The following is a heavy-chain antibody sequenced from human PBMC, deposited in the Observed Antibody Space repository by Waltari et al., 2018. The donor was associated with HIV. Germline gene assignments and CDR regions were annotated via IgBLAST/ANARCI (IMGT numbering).Heavy chain of an antibody. CDR2: SSDRGSTT. CDR3: AKPRMEYAIRDFFFGLDV. CDR1: GFTFPTYP. Sequence: VDLLESGGGLVQPGVSLSLSCVGSGFTFPTYPTSWVRQAPGKGLEWVAASSDRGSTTFYADAVKGRFTISRDNSKNTVYLQIDSLRADDTAVYYCAKPRMEYAIRDFFFGLDVWGQGTTVTVSS. V-gene: IGHV3-23*01. D-gene: IGHD2-8*01. J-gene: IGHJ6*02.